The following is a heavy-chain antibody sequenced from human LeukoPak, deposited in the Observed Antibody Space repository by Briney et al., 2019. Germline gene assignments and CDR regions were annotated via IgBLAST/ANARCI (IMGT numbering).Heavy chain of an antibody. CDR1: GFTFSDYY. J-gene: IGHJ6*02. V-gene: IGHV3-11*01. CDR3: ARDLEGSISGEAPYYYYGMDV. D-gene: IGHD3-10*01. Sequence: GGSLRLSCAASGFTFSDYYMSWIRQAPGKGLEWVSYISSSGSTIYYADSVKGRFTISRDNAKNSLYLQMNGLRAEDTAVYYCARDLEGSISGEAPYYYYGMDVWGQGTTVTVSS. CDR2: ISSSGSTI.